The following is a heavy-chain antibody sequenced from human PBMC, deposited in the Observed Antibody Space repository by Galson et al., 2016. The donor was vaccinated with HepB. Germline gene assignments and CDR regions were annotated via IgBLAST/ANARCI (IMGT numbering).Heavy chain of an antibody. CDR2: ISYDGSTK. J-gene: IGHJ4*02. D-gene: IGHD2-21*01. V-gene: IGHV3-30-3*01. CDR3: AVAYSNYWPLGY. CDR1: GFTFSSYA. Sequence: SLRLSCAASGFTFSSYAMHWVRQAPGKGLEWVAVISYDGSTKYYADSVEGRFTISRDNSKNTLSLQMNSLRAEATAVYYCAVAYSNYWPLGYWGQGTLVTVSS.